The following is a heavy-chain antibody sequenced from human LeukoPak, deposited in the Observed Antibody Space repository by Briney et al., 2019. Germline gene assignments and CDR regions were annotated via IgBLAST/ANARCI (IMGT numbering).Heavy chain of an antibody. Sequence: ASVKVSCKASGYTFTNYSISWVRQAPGQGLEWMGWISAYSGNTHYSRKLQGRVTMTTDTSTSTGYMELRSLRSDDTAVYYCASGRYSSSSPHYYYYYMDVWGKGTTVTVSS. CDR2: ISAYSGNT. CDR1: GYTFTNYS. D-gene: IGHD6-6*01. V-gene: IGHV1-18*01. J-gene: IGHJ6*03. CDR3: ASGRYSSSSPHYYYYYMDV.